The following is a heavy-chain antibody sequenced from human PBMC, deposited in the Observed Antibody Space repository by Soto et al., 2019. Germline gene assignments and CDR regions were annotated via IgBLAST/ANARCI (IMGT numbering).Heavy chain of an antibody. CDR1: GYTFTKYG. Sequence: QVQLVQSGAEVKHPGASVKVSCKTSGYTFTKYGVGWVRQAPGQGLEWMGWISGSSGNANYAEKVQGRITLTTDTSTRTAYIELRSLRSDDTAVYYCAREMAGLGGEYDYWGQGTLVTVSS. D-gene: IGHD3-16*01. V-gene: IGHV1-18*01. J-gene: IGHJ4*02. CDR3: AREMAGLGGEYDY. CDR2: ISGSSGNA.